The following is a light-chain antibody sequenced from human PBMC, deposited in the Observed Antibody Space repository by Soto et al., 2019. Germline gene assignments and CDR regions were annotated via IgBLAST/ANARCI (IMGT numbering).Light chain of an antibody. V-gene: IGLV1-40*01. J-gene: IGLJ3*02. CDR1: ISNIGAGYD. CDR3: QSYDSSLTNSV. CDR2: GNT. Sequence: QSALTQPPSVSGAPGQRVTISCIGSISNIGAGYDVHWYQQFPGTAPKLLIHGNTNRPSGVPDRFSGSKSGTSASLAITGLXAEDEADYYCQSYDSSLTNSVFGGGTKVTVL.